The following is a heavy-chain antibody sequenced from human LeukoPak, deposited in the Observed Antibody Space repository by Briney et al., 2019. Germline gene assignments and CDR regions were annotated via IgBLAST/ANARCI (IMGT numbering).Heavy chain of an antibody. CDR3: AIGPPYGGYSD. CDR2: ISGSGGRT. Sequence: GGSLRLSCAASGFMFTTYAMTWVRQAPGKGPEWVSSISGSGGRTYYADSLKGRFTISRDNSKNTLYLQMSSLRAEDTAVYYCAIGPPYGGYSDWGQGTLVTVSS. CDR1: GFMFTTYA. J-gene: IGHJ4*02. V-gene: IGHV3-23*01. D-gene: IGHD5-12*01.